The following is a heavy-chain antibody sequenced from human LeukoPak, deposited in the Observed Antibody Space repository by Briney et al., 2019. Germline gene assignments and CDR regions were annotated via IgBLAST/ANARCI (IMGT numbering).Heavy chain of an antibody. CDR3: AREANDFWSGYAPGFDP. V-gene: IGHV3-66*01. J-gene: IGHJ5*02. CDR1: GFTVSSNY. D-gene: IGHD3-3*01. CDR2: IYSGGST. Sequence: SGGSLRLSCAASGFTVSSNYMSWVRQAPGKGLEWVSVIYSGGSTYYADSVKGRFTISRDNSKNTLYLQMNSLRAEDTAVYYCAREANDFWSGYAPGFDPWGQGTLVTVSS.